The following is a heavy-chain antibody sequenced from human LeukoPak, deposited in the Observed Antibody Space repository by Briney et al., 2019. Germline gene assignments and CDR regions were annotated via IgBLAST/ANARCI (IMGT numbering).Heavy chain of an antibody. CDR1: GYTFTSYG. V-gene: IGHV1-18*01. D-gene: IGHD1-26*01. J-gene: IGHJ4*02. CDR3: ARVIVGATHFDY. CDR2: ISAYNGNT. Sequence: ASVKVSCKASGYTFTSYGISWVRQAPGQGLEWMGWISAYNGNTNYAQKLQGRVTMTTDTSTSTAHMELRSLRSDDTAVYYCARVIVGATHFDYWGQGTLVTVSS.